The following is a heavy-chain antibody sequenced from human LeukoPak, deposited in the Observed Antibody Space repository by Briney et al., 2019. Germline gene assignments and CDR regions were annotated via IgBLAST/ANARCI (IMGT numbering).Heavy chain of an antibody. J-gene: IGHJ4*02. CDR2: SYYSGST. CDR3: SGSYDY. D-gene: IGHD1-26*01. Sequence: SETLSLTCTVSGGSISSSSYYWGWIRQPPGKGVELIGSSYYSGSTYYNPSLKSLVTISVDTSKNQFSLKLSSVTAADTAVYYCSGSYDYWGQGTLVTVSS. V-gene: IGHV4-39*01. CDR1: GGSISSSSYY.